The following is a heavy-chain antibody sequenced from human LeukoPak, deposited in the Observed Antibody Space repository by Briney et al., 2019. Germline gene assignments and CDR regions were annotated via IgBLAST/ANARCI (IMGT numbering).Heavy chain of an antibody. Sequence: GGSLRLSCAASGFTFSSYEMNWVRQAPGQGLEWVSYISSSGSTIYYADSVKGRFTITRDNAKNSLYLQMNSLRSEDTAVYYCARDQIGVTTPWGRFDYWGQGTLVSVSS. J-gene: IGHJ4*02. V-gene: IGHV3-48*03. D-gene: IGHD4-17*01. CDR1: GFTFSSYE. CDR2: ISSSGSTI. CDR3: ARDQIGVTTPWGRFDY.